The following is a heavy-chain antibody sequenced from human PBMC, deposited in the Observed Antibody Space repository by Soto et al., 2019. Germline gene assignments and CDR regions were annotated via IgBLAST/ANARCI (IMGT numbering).Heavy chain of an antibody. CDR2: IYYSGST. V-gene: IGHV4-59*01. CDR1: GGSISNYY. Sequence: PSETLSLTCTVSGGSISNYYWSWIRQPPGKGLEWIGYIYYSGSTNYNPSLRSQVTISVDTSKNQFSLKLSSVTAADTAVYYCARDRGYSNWFDPWGQGTLVTVSS. D-gene: IGHD5-18*01. CDR3: ARDRGYSNWFDP. J-gene: IGHJ5*02.